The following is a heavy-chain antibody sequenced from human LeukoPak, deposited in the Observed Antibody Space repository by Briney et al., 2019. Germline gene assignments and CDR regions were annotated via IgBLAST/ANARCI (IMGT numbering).Heavy chain of an antibody. V-gene: IGHV1-69*04. D-gene: IGHD4-17*01. J-gene: IGHJ6*02. CDR2: IIPILGIA. CDR1: GGTFSSYA. Sequence: SVKVSCKASGGTFSSYAISWVRQAPGQGLEWMGRIIPILGIANYAQKFQGRVTITADKSTSTAYMELSGLRSEDTAVYYCARDQPDDYGDYDYYYYGMDVWGQGTTVTVSS. CDR3: ARDQPDDYGDYDYYYYGMDV.